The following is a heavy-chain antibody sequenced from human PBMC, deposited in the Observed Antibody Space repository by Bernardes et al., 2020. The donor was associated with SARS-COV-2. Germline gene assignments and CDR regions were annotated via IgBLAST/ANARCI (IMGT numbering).Heavy chain of an antibody. CDR2: ISFDGSDT. CDR1: GFTFRRYA. J-gene: IGHJ4*02. Sequence: GGSLRLCCAVSGFTFRRYAMYWVRQAPGEGLEWVTLISFDGSDTYYAASVRGRFTISRDNSKNTLHLQMNSLRREDTAVYYCAKGSDDGHNYIDNWGQGTLVTVSS. CDR3: AKGSDDGHNYIDN. V-gene: IGHV3-30*18. D-gene: IGHD2-15*01.